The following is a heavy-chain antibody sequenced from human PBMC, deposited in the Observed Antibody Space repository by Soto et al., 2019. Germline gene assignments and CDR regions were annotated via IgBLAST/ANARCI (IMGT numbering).Heavy chain of an antibody. CDR3: ARDLTIVPATHPRLENYGMDV. J-gene: IGHJ6*02. CDR1: GYSFTSYG. V-gene: IGHV1-18*01. Sequence: QVQLVQSAAEMKKTGASVKVSCKASGYSFTSYGISWVRRAPGQGLEWMGWISPYNGHTQFVQRFQGRVSMTTDTSTKTAYMELRNLRSDDTAHYYCARDLTIVPATHPRLENYGMDVWGQGTTVIVSS. CDR2: ISPYNGHT. D-gene: IGHD2-2*01.